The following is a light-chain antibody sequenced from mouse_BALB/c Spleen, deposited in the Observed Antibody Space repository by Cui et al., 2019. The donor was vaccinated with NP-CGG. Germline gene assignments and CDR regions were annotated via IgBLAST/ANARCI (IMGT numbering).Light chain of an antibody. J-gene: IGLJ1*01. V-gene: IGLV1*01. CDR2: GTN. CDR3: ALWFSNHWV. CDR1: TGAVTTTNY. Sequence: QAVVTSESALTTSPGETVTLTCRSSTGAVTTTNYANWVQEKPDHLFTGLIGGTNNRVPGVPARFSGSLIGDKAALTITGAQTEDAAIYFCALWFSNHWVFGGGTKLTVL.